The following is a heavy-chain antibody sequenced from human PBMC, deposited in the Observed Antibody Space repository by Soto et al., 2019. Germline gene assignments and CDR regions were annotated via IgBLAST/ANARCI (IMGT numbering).Heavy chain of an antibody. CDR3: ARYSNRENYLEH. V-gene: IGHV3-30*03. CDR2: TSFNGNNK. D-gene: IGHD2-15*01. CDR1: GLSFSNYG. J-gene: IGHJ4*02. Sequence: QVQLVESGGGVVQPGRSLRLSCAASGLSFSNYGMHWVRQAPGKGLEWVAVTSFNGNNKLYTDSVKGRFPISRDNSKNTLYLQMYRPRDEDTADYYCARYSNRENYLEHWGPGTLVTVAS.